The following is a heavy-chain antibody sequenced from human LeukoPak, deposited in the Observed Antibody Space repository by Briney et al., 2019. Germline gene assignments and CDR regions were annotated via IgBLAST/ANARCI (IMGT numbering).Heavy chain of an antibody. CDR3: AREVNWFDP. CDR2: ISSSSSYI. V-gene: IGHV3-21*01. CDR1: GFTFSSYA. J-gene: IGHJ5*02. Sequence: PGGSLRLSCAASGFTFSSYAMSWVRQAPGKGLEWASSISSSSSYIYYADSVKGRFTISRDNSKNTLYLQMNSLRAEDTAVYYCAREVNWFDPWGQGTLVTVSS.